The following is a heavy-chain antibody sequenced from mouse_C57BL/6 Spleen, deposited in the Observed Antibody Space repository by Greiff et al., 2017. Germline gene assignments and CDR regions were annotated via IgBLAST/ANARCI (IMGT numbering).Heavy chain of an antibody. CDR2: IYPGDGDT. CDR1: GYAFSSSW. CDR3: ARSGNYYGSSDY. J-gene: IGHJ2*01. V-gene: IGHV1-82*01. D-gene: IGHD1-1*01. Sequence: VQVVESGPELVKPGASVKISCKASGYAFSSSWMNWVKQRPGKGLEWIGRIYPGDGDTNYNGKFKGKATLTADKYSSTAYMQLSSLTSEDSAVYICARSGNYYGSSDYWGQGTTLTVSS.